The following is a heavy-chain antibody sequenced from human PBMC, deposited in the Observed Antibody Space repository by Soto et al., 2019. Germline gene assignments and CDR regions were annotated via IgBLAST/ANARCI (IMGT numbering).Heavy chain of an antibody. CDR2: IYYSGST. Sequence: QVQLQESGPGLVKPSQTLSLTCTVSGGSISSGGYYWSWIRQHPGKGLEWIGYIYYSGSTYYNPSLKIRVTISVDTSKNRFSLKLSSVTAADTAVYYCARGRAAGTRSVTWFDPWGQGTLVTVSS. D-gene: IGHD6-13*01. J-gene: IGHJ5*02. CDR1: GGSISSGGYY. V-gene: IGHV4-31*03. CDR3: ARGRAAGTRSVTWFDP.